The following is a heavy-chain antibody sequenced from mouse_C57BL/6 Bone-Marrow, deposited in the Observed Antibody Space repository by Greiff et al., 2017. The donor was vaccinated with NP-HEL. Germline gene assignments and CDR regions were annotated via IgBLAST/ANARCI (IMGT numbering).Heavy chain of an antibody. CDR3: ARSIYYDYADDPFYAMDY. CDR1: GFTFTDYY. D-gene: IGHD2-4*01. Sequence: EVQLVESGGGLVQPGGSLSLSCAASGFTFTDYYMSWVRQPPGKALEWLGFIRNKANGYTTEYSASVKGRFTISRANSQRILYLQMNALRAEDSATYYCARSIYYDYADDPFYAMDYWGQGTSVTVSS. V-gene: IGHV7-3*01. CDR2: IRNKANGYTT. J-gene: IGHJ4*01.